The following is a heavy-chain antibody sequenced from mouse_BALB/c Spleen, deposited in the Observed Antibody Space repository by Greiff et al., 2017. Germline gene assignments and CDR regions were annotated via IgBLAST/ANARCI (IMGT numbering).Heavy chain of an antibody. D-gene: IGHD2-14*01. J-gene: IGHJ4*01. CDR2: IYPGNVNT. Sequence: VHLVESGPELVKPGASVRISCKASGYTFTSYYIHWVKQRPGQGLEWIGWIYPGNVNTKYNEKFKGKATLTADKSSSTAYMQLSSLTSEDSAVYFCARRGYGGDYYAMDYWGQGTSVTVSS. V-gene: IGHV1S56*01. CDR1: GYTFTSYY. CDR3: ARRGYGGDYYAMDY.